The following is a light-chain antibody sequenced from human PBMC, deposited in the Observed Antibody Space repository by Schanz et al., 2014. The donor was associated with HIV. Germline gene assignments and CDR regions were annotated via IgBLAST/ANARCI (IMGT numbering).Light chain of an antibody. V-gene: IGLV1-44*01. CDR3: AAWDDSLNGWV. J-gene: IGLJ3*02. CDR1: SSNIGSNT. Sequence: QSVLTQPPSASGPPGQRVTISCSGSSSNIGSNTVHWYQQLPGTAPKLLMYSNNQRPSGVPDRFSGSKSGTSASLAISGLQSEDEADYYCAAWDDSLNGWVFGGGTKLTVL. CDR2: SNN.